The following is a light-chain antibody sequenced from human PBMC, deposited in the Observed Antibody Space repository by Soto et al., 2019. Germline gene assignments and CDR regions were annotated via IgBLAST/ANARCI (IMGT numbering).Light chain of an antibody. Sequence: QSVLTQPRSVSGAPGQGVTISRTGSSSNIGAGYDVHWYQQLPGTAPKLLIYGNSNRPSGVPDRFSGSKSGTSASLAITGLQAENEADYYCQSYDSSLSVVFGTGTKLTVL. CDR2: GNS. CDR3: QSYDSSLSVV. CDR1: SSNIGAGYD. J-gene: IGLJ1*01. V-gene: IGLV1-40*01.